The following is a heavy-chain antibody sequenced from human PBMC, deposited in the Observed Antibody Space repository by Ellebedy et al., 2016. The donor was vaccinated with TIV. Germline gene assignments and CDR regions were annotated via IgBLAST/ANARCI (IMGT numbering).Heavy chain of an antibody. CDR1: GFTVSSNY. CDR2: IYSGGGT. J-gene: IGHJ2*01. D-gene: IGHD3-10*01. V-gene: IGHV3-53*01. Sequence: GESLKISXAASGFTVSSNYMSWVRQAPGKGLEWVSVIYSGGGTSYAESVKGRFTISRDNSKNTLYLQMNSLRADDTAVYYCARDPYYGFGYFDLWGRGTLVTVSS. CDR3: ARDPYYGFGYFDL.